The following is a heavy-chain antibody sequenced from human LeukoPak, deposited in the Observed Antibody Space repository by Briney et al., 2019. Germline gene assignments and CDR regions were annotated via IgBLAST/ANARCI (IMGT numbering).Heavy chain of an antibody. CDR2: ISYDGSNK. Sequence: GGSLRLSCAAFRFTFSRHAMHWVRQAPGKGLEWVAVISYDGSNKYYADSVKGRFTISRDNSKNTLYLQMNSLRAEDTAVYYCANIAVAGRPKHPLRMDVWGKGTTVIVSS. CDR1: RFTFSRHA. D-gene: IGHD6-19*01. J-gene: IGHJ6*04. V-gene: IGHV3-30*14. CDR3: ANIAVAGRPKHPLRMDV.